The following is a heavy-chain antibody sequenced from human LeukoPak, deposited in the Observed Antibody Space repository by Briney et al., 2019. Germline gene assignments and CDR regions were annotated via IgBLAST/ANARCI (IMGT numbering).Heavy chain of an antibody. V-gene: IGHV4-34*01. CDR2: INHSGST. Sequence: SETLSLTCAVYGGSFSGYYWSWIRQPPGKGLEWIGEINHSGSTNYNPSLKSRVTISVDTSKNQFSLKLSSVTAADTAVYYCARDPRGSGYYDSSGYDDTDDYWGQGTLVTVSS. CDR3: ARDPRGSGYYDSSGYDDTDDY. J-gene: IGHJ4*02. CDR1: GGSFSGYY. D-gene: IGHD3-22*01.